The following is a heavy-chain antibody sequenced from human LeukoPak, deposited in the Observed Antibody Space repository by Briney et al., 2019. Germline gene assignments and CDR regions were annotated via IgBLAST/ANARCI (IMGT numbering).Heavy chain of an antibody. V-gene: IGHV4-39*07. Sequence: SETLSLTCTVSGGSIRSSTDYWGWIRQPPGKELEWIGSIYYSGSTYYNPSLKSRVTISVDTSKNQFSLKLSSVTAADTAVYYCALCSGGSCHTCFDYWGQGTLVTVSS. D-gene: IGHD2-15*01. CDR2: IYYSGST. CDR3: ALCSGGSCHTCFDY. CDR1: GGSIRSSTDY. J-gene: IGHJ4*02.